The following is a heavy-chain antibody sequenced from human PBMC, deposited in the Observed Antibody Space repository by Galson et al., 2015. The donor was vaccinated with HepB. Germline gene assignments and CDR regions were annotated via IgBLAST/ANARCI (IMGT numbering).Heavy chain of an antibody. Sequence: SVKVSCKASGYTFTSYGISWVRQAPGQGLEWMGWISAYNGNTNYAQKLQGRVTMATDTSTSTAYMELWSLRSDDTAVYYCARAGFWSGYVRGEGYYMDVWGKGTTVTVSS. CDR3: ARAGFWSGYVRGEGYYMDV. J-gene: IGHJ6*03. D-gene: IGHD3-3*01. V-gene: IGHV1-18*01. CDR1: GYTFTSYG. CDR2: ISAYNGNT.